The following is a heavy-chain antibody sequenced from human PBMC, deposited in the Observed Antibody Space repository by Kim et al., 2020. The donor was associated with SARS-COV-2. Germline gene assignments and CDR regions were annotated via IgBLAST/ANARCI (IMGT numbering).Heavy chain of an antibody. V-gene: IGHV3-21*01. Sequence: ADSVKGRFTISRDNAEDSLYLQMNRMRAEDTAVYYCSKGMVASVAGTFDFWGQGTLVSVSS. J-gene: IGHJ4*02. CDR3: SKGMVASVAGTFDF. D-gene: IGHD6-19*01.